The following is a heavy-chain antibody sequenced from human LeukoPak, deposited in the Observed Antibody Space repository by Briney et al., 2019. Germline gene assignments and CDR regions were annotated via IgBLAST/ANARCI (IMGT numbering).Heavy chain of an antibody. J-gene: IGHJ3*02. CDR1: GGSISSYY. CDR2: IYYSGST. Sequence: MPSETLSLTCTVPGGSISSYYWSWIRQPPGKGLEWIGYIYYSGSTNYNPSLKSRVTISVDTSKNQFSLKLSSVTAADTAVYYCARYRSTSDFHAFDIWGQGTMVTVSS. CDR3: ARYRSTSDFHAFDI. D-gene: IGHD2-2*01. V-gene: IGHV4-59*01.